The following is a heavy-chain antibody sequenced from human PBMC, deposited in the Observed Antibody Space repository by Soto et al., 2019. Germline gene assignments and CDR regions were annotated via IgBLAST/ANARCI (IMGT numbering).Heavy chain of an antibody. Sequence: GGSLRLSCTASGFTFGGYAMSWFGQAPGKGLEWVGFIRSKAYGGTTEYAASVKGRFTISRDDSKSIAYLQMNSLKTEDTAVYYCTRDLNSPTRNYYYYYGMDVWGQGTTVTVSS. D-gene: IGHD1-1*01. V-gene: IGHV3-49*03. J-gene: IGHJ6*02. CDR3: TRDLNSPTRNYYYYYGMDV. CDR2: IRSKAYGGTT. CDR1: GFTFGGYA.